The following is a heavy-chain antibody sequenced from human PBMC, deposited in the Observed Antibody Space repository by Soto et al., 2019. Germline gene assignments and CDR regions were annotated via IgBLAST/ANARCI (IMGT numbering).Heavy chain of an antibody. CDR1: GFTFSNYW. CDR2: INQEGSEK. CDR3: ARGGQHFRNPLWDNYYYGMDV. Sequence: EAQLMESGGGSVQPGGSPRLSCTASGFTFSNYWMSWVRQAPGKGLEWVANINQEGSEKDYVDSVKGRFTISRDYAKNSLFLQMNSLRAEDTAVYYCARGGQHFRNPLWDNYYYGMDVWGQGTTVTVSS. D-gene: IGHD3-16*01. J-gene: IGHJ6*02. V-gene: IGHV3-7*05.